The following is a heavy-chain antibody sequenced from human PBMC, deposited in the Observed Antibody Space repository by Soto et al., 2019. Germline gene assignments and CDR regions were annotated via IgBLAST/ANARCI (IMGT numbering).Heavy chain of an antibody. CDR3: ARGRYDYSNYYFDY. Sequence: GGSLRLSCAASGFTFSSFGMHWVRQAPCKGLEWVAVIWYDGSNIHYADSVKGRFTISRDNSRNTLYLQMNSLRAEDTAVYYCARGRYDYSNYYFDYCGQGTLVTVSS. D-gene: IGHD4-4*01. V-gene: IGHV3-33*01. J-gene: IGHJ4*02. CDR1: GFTFSSFG. CDR2: IWYDGSNI.